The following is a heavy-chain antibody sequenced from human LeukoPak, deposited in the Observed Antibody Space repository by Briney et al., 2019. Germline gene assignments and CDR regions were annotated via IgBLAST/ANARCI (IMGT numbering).Heavy chain of an antibody. Sequence: SGGSLRLSCAASGFTFSSYAMSWVRQAPGKGLEWVSAISGSGGSTYYADTVKGRFTISRDNSKNTLYLQMNSLRAEDTAVYYCAKDQVTYYDSSGYQGYFQHWGQGTLVTVSS. CDR1: GFTFSSYA. D-gene: IGHD3-22*01. V-gene: IGHV3-23*01. CDR2: ISGSGGST. J-gene: IGHJ1*01. CDR3: AKDQVTYYDSSGYQGYFQH.